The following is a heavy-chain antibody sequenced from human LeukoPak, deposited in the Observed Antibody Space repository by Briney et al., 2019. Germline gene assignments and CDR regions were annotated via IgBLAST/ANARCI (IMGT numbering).Heavy chain of an antibody. Sequence: GGSLRLSCVASGFTFSSYWMTWVRQAPGKGLEWVANIKTDGSQIYYVDSVKGRFTISRDNAKNSLYLQMNSLRAEDTAVYYCAREGVSMVRGVQPYYYYYYMDVWGKGTTVTISS. D-gene: IGHD3-10*01. V-gene: IGHV3-7*01. J-gene: IGHJ6*03. CDR2: IKTDGSQI. CDR3: AREGVSMVRGVQPYYYYYYMDV. CDR1: GFTFSSYW.